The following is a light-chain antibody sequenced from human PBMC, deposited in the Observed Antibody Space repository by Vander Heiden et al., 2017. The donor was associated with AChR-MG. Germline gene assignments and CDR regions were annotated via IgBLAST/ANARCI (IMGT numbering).Light chain of an antibody. V-gene: IGLV2-8*01. CDR1: SSDVGGYNY. CDR2: EVS. J-gene: IGLJ2*01. CDR3: SSYAGSNNRVV. Sequence: QSALTQPPSASGSPGQSVTISCTGTSSDVGGYNYVSWYQQHPGKAPKVMSYEVSKRPSGVPDRFSGSKSGNTASLTVSGLQAEDEADYYCSSYAGSNNRVVFGGGTKLTVL.